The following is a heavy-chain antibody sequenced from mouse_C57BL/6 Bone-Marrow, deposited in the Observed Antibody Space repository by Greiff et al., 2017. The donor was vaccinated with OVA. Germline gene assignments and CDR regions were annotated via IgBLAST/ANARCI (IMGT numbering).Heavy chain of an antibody. CDR3: ARLRQLRPFAY. D-gene: IGHD3-2*02. CDR2: ISSGGSYT. Sequence: DVHLVESGGDLVKPGGSLKLSCAASGFTFSSYGMSWVRQTPDKRLEWVATISSGGSYTYYPDSVKGRFTISRDNAKNTLYLQMSSLKSEDTAMYYCARLRQLRPFAYWGQGTLVTVSA. J-gene: IGHJ3*01. V-gene: IGHV5-6*01. CDR1: GFTFSSYG.